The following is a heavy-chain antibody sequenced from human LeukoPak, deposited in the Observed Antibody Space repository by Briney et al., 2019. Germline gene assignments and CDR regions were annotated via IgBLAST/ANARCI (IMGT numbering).Heavy chain of an antibody. CDR2: IYYSGST. V-gene: IGHV4-31*03. CDR3: ARTGDYERLVWDY. D-gene: IGHD4-17*01. J-gene: IGHJ4*02. Sequence: SETLSLTCTVSGGSISSGGYYWSWIRQHPGKGLEWIGYIYYSGSTYYNPSLKSRATISVDTSKNQFFLKLSSVTAADTAVYYWARTGDYERLVWDYWGQGTPVTVSS. CDR1: GGSISSGGYY.